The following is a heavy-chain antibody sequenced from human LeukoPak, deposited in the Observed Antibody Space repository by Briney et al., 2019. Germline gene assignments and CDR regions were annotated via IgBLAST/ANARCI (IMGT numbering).Heavy chain of an antibody. CDR1: GFTFSSYG. CDR3: AKDKRGYSSSWYSHFDY. J-gene: IGHJ4*02. CDR2: IWYDGSNK. D-gene: IGHD6-13*01. V-gene: IGHV3-30*02. Sequence: GGSLRLSCAASGFTFSSYGMHWVRQAPGKGLEWVAVIWYDGSNKYYADSVKGRFTISRDNSKNTLYLQMNSLRAEDTAVYYCAKDKRGYSSSWYSHFDYWGQGTLVTVSS.